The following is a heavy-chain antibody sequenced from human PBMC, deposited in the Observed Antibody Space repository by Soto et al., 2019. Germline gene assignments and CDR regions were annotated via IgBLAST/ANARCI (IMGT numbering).Heavy chain of an antibody. J-gene: IGHJ6*02. CDR1: GFTVSSNY. V-gene: IGHV3-53*01. CDR2: IYSGGST. CDR3: ARVTSPFWSGYYYYYYGMDV. Sequence: EVQLVESGGGLIQPGGSLRLSCAASGFTVSSNYMSWVRQAPGKGLEWVSVIYSGGSTYYADSVKGRFTISRDNSKNTLYLQMNSLRAEDTAVYYCARVTSPFWSGYYYYYYGMDVWGQGTTVTVSS. D-gene: IGHD3-3*01.